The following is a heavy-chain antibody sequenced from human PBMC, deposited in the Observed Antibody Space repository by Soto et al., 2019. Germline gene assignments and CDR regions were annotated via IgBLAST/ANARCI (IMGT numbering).Heavy chain of an antibody. CDR3: AHSTPNMVRGVYDY. V-gene: IGHV2-5*01. J-gene: IGHJ4*02. CDR2: IYWNDDK. D-gene: IGHD3-10*01. Sequence: QIILKESGPTLVKPTQTLTLTCTFSGFSLSTSGVGVGWIRQPPGKALEWLALIYWNDDKRYSPSLKSRLTITKDTSKNQVVLTMTNMDPVDTATYYCAHSTPNMVRGVYDYWGQGTLVTVSS. CDR1: GFSLSTSGVG.